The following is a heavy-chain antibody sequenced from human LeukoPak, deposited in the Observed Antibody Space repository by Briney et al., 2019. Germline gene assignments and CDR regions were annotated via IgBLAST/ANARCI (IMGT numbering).Heavy chain of an antibody. V-gene: IGHV1-8*01. CDR2: TNPNSGNT. J-gene: IGHJ6*02. CDR1: GYTFTSYD. D-gene: IGHD3-16*01. Sequence: GASVKVSCKASGYTFTSYDINWVRQATGQGREWMGWTNPNSGNTGYAQKFQGRVTLTRNTSISTAYMELSSLRSEDTAVYYCARGRGGPFYNFYGMDVWGQGTTVAVSS. CDR3: ARGRGGPFYNFYGMDV.